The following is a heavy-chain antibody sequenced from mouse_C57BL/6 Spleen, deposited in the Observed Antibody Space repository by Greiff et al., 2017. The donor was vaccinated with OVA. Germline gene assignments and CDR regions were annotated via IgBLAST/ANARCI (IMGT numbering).Heavy chain of an antibody. CDR3: ARLGFYCDSSCYCDF. CDR2: INPSTGGT. CDR1: GYSFTGYY. V-gene: IGHV1-42*01. J-gene: IGHJ2*01. D-gene: IGHD1-1*01. Sequence: DVHLVESGPELVKPGASVKISCKASGYSFTGYYMNWVKQSPGKSLEWIGEINPSTGGTTYNQKFKAKATLTVDKSSSTAYMQLKSLTSEDSAVYYCARLGFYCDSSCYCDFGGRGTTLTVSS.